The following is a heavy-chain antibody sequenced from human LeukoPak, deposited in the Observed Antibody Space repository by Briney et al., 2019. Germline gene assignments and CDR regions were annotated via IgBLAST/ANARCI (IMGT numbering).Heavy chain of an antibody. D-gene: IGHD2/OR15-2a*01. Sequence: SETLSLTCTVSGYSISSGYYWGWIRQPPGKGLEWIGSIYHSGSTYYNPSLKSRVTISVDTSKNQFSLKLSSVTAADTAVYYCARNSNRYMDVWGKGTTVTVSS. J-gene: IGHJ6*03. CDR2: IYHSGST. CDR3: ARNSNRYMDV. CDR1: GYSISSGYY. V-gene: IGHV4-38-2*02.